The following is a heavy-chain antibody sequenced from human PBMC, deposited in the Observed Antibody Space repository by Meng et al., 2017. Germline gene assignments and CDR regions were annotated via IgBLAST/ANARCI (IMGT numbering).Heavy chain of an antibody. D-gene: IGHD1-26*01. CDR1: GFSLTPRGVG. Sequence: QITLKESGPTLVKPTQTLTLTRTFSGFSLTPRGVGVGWIRQPPGKALEWLALIYWDDDKRYSPSLKSRLTITKDTSKNQVVPTMTNMDPVDTATYYCALIAVATIQFDYWGQGTLVTVSS. V-gene: IGHV2-5*02. CDR2: IYWDDDK. CDR3: ALIAVATIQFDY. J-gene: IGHJ4*02.